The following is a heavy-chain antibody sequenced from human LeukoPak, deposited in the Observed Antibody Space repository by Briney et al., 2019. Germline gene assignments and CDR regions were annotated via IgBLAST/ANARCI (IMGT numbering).Heavy chain of an antibody. V-gene: IGHV4-39*01. D-gene: IGHD3-22*01. CDR3: ARGYDY. CDR1: GGSISGSSYY. CDR2: INDSVNN. J-gene: IGHJ4*01. Sequence: SETLSLTCSVSGGSISGSSYYWAWVRQPPGKGLEWHGIINDSVNNYYNPSLRSRVTISVDTSKNQFSLKVNSVTAADTPGYYCARGYDYWGQGPLVTVSS.